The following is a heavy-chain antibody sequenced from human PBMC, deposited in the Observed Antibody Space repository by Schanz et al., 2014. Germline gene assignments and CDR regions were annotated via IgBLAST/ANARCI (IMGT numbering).Heavy chain of an antibody. CDR2: ISGTTTYT. D-gene: IGHD2-15*01. CDR3: AKGMGYCSGGTCYDYYYYGLDV. J-gene: IGHJ6*02. CDR1: GFDFNSYS. Sequence: EVRLVESGGGLVQPGGSLRLSCEASGFDFNSYSMNWVRQAPGKGLEWVSYISGTTTYTNYADSVKGRFTISRDNAKNSLYLQMNSLRADDTAVFYCAKGMGYCSGGTCYDYYYYGLDVWGQGTTVTVSS. V-gene: IGHV3-48*04.